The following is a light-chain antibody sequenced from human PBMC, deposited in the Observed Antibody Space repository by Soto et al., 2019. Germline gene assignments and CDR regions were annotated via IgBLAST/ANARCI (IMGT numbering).Light chain of an antibody. V-gene: IGKV3-20*01. J-gene: IGKJ5*01. CDR2: GAS. Sequence: EIVLTQSPGTLSLSPGERATLSCKASQSVSSSYLAWYQQKPGQAPRFLIYGASSRATGIPDRFSGSGSGTDFTLTIIRLEPEDFAVDYCQQYGSSPPITFGQGTRLEIK. CDR3: QQYGSSPPIT. CDR1: QSVSSSY.